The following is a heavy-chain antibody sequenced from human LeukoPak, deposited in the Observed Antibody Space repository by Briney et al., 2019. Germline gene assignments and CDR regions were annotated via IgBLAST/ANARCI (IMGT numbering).Heavy chain of an antibody. CDR3: ARDGGYDAAGDIDY. Sequence: GASVKVSCKASGYTFTNYYIHWMRQAPGQGLEWMGIINPSGGSTSYAQKFQGRVTMTRDMSTSTVYIELSSLRSEDTAVYYCARDGGYDAAGDIDYWGQGTLVTVSS. D-gene: IGHD6-13*01. V-gene: IGHV1-46*01. CDR1: GYTFTNYY. CDR2: INPSGGST. J-gene: IGHJ4*02.